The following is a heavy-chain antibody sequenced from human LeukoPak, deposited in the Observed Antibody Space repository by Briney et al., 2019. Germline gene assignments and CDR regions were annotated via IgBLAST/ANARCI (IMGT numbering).Heavy chain of an antibody. D-gene: IGHD3-10*01. CDR1: GGSISSYY. J-gene: IGHJ4*02. CDR3: ARAYGSGSLYYFDY. V-gene: IGHV4-59*08. CDR2: IYYSGST. Sequence: SETLPLTCTVSGGSISSYYWSWIRQPPGKGLEWIGYIYYSGSTNYNPSLKSRVTISVDTSKNQFSLKLSSVTAADTAVYYCARAYGSGSLYYFDYWGQGTLVTVSS.